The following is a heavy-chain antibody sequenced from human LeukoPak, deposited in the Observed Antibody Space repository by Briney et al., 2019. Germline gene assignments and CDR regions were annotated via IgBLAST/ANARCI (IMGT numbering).Heavy chain of an antibody. Sequence: SQTHSLTCAISGDSVSSKTATWNWIRQSPSRGLEWLGRTYFRSKWYYDYAMSVKGRVSISPDTSKNHFSLHLDSVTPEDTAVYYCARDHWYDILSFDYWGQGTVVTVSS. CDR2: TYFRSKWYY. CDR3: ARDHWYDILSFDY. J-gene: IGHJ4*02. V-gene: IGHV6-1*01. D-gene: IGHD1-14*01. CDR1: GDSVSSKTAT.